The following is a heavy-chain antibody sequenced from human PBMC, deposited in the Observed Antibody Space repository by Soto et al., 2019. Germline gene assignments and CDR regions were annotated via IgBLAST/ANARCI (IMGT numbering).Heavy chain of an antibody. CDR3: AVSQTTVALDY. V-gene: IGHV1-46*01. J-gene: IGHJ4*02. D-gene: IGHD4-17*01. Sequence: ASVKVSCKASGYTFTSYYMHWVRQAPGQGLEWMGIINPSGGSTSCAQKFQGRVTMTRDTSTSTVYMELSSLRSEDTAVYYCAVSQTTVALDYWGQGTLVTVSS. CDR2: INPSGGST. CDR1: GYTFTSYY.